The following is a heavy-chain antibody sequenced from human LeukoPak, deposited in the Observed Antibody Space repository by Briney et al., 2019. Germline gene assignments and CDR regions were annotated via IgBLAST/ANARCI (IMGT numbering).Heavy chain of an antibody. Sequence: PSETLSLTCSVSGGSISSLYWSWIRQPPGKGLEWIGYIYYTGSTNYNPSLQSRVTMFVDMSKNQFSLRLSSVTAADTAVYYCARHRAYSSSSPFDYWGQGTLVTVSS. D-gene: IGHD6-6*01. CDR2: IYYTGST. J-gene: IGHJ4*02. CDR1: GGSISSLY. V-gene: IGHV4-59*08. CDR3: ARHRAYSSSSPFDY.